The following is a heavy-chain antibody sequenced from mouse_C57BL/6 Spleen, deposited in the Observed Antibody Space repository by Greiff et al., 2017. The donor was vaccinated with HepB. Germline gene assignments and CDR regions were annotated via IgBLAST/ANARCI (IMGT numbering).Heavy chain of an antibody. CDR2: IDPSDSYT. Sequence: VQLQQSGAELVMPGASVKLSCKASGYTFTSYWMHWVKQRPGQGLEWIGEIDPSDSYTNYNQKFKGKSTLTVDKSSSTAYMQLSSLTSEDSAVYYCARGPAQATDYWGQGTTLTVSS. CDR1: GYTFTSYW. CDR3: ARGPAQATDY. V-gene: IGHV1-69*01. J-gene: IGHJ2*01. D-gene: IGHD3-2*02.